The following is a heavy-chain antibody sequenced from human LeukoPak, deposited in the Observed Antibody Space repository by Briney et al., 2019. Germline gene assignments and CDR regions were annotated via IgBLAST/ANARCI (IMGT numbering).Heavy chain of an antibody. Sequence: PGGSLRLSXAASGLTFSNYAMSWVRQAPGKGLEWVSLIGGSVVNTFYADSVKGRFTISRDNTKNTLFLQMNSLRAEDTAVYYCAKGMSGGNPYNWFDPWGQGTLVTVSS. D-gene: IGHD1-26*01. V-gene: IGHV3-23*01. J-gene: IGHJ5*02. CDR1: GLTFSNYA. CDR3: AKGMSGGNPYNWFDP. CDR2: IGGSVVNT.